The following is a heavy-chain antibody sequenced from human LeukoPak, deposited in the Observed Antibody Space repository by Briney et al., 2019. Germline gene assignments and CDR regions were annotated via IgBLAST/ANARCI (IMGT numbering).Heavy chain of an antibody. CDR3: ARSPYGFWSGYCYFDY. J-gene: IGHJ4*02. Sequence: SQTPSLTCAVSGGSISNGGYFWSWIRQPPGKGLEWTGYISDRGSTYYNPSLKSRVTMSVDRSKNQFSLKLSSVTAADTAVYYCARSPYGFWSGYCYFDYWGQGTLVTVSS. CDR1: GGSISNGGYF. V-gene: IGHV4-30-2*01. D-gene: IGHD3-3*01. CDR2: ISDRGST.